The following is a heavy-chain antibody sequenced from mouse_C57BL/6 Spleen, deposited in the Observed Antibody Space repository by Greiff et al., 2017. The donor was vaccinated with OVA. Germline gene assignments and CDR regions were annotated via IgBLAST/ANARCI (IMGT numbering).Heavy chain of an antibody. Sequence: EVKLMESGGDLVKPGGSLKLSCAASGFTFSSYGMSWVRQTPDKRLEWVATISSGGSYTYYPDSVKGRFTISRDNAKNTLYLQMSSLKSEGTAMYYCARRGYYGSSYYWYFDVWGTGTTVTVSS. D-gene: IGHD1-1*01. V-gene: IGHV5-6*02. CDR1: GFTFSSYG. CDR3: ARRGYYGSSYYWYFDV. J-gene: IGHJ1*03. CDR2: ISSGGSYT.